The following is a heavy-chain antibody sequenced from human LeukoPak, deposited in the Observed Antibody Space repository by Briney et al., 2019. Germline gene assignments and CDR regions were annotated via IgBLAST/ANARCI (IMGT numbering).Heavy chain of an antibody. CDR1: GGSISSGGYS. V-gene: IGHV4-30-2*01. CDR3: ARVSWYYFDY. D-gene: IGHD6-13*01. Sequence: SETLSLTCAVSGGSISSGGYSWSWIRQPPGKGLEWIGYIYHSGSTYYNPSLKGRVTISVDRSKNQFSLKLSSVTAADTAVYYCARVSWYYFDYWGQGTLVTVSS. CDR2: IYHSGST. J-gene: IGHJ4*02.